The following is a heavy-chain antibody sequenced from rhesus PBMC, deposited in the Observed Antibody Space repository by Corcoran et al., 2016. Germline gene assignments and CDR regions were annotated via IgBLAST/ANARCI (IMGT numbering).Heavy chain of an antibody. CDR3: AIFGYSGSWRPIDY. CDR1: GFTFSSYG. D-gene: IGHD6-25*01. CDR2: INSGGGGT. Sequence: EVQLVETGGGLVQPGGSLKLSCAAAGFTFSSYGMSWVRQAPGKGLEWVSAINSGGGGTYYADSVKGRFTISRDNSKNTLSLQMNSLRAEDTAVYYCAIFGYSGSWRPIDYWGQGVLVTVSS. J-gene: IGHJ4*01. V-gene: IGHV3S5*01.